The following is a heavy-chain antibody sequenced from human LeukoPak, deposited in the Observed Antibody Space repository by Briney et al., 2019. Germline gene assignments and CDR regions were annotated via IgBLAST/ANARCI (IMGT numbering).Heavy chain of an antibody. CDR2: IWYDGSNK. CDR1: GFSFSSYG. Sequence: PGGSLRLSCAASGFSFSSYGMHWVRQAPGKGLEWVAVIWYDGSNKYYADSVKGRFTISRDSSKNTLYLQMNSLRGEDTAVYYCAKDLLAYCGGDCYSMAFDYWDQGTLVTVSS. J-gene: IGHJ4*02. V-gene: IGHV3-33*06. CDR3: AKDLLAYCGGDCYSMAFDY. D-gene: IGHD2-21*02.